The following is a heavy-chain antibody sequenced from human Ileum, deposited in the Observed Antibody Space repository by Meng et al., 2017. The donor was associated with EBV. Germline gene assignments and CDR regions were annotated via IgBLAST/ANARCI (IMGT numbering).Heavy chain of an antibody. CDR1: GCSCSSYA. J-gene: IGHJ4*02. Sequence: GPLGRSGAERKMRRCSVKVSCKASGCSCSSYAIGWGRQAPGQGLEWMGGIIPIFGTANYAQKFQGRVTITADESTSTAYMELSSLRSEDTAVYYCARGLIVATISAYFDYWGQGTLVTVSS. CDR2: IIPIFGTA. D-gene: IGHD5-12*01. CDR3: ARGLIVATISAYFDY. V-gene: IGHV1-69*01.